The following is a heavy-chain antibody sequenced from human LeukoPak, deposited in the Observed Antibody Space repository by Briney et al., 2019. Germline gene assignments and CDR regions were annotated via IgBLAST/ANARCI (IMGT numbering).Heavy chain of an antibody. V-gene: IGHV4-39*01. J-gene: IGHJ5*02. Sequence: SETLSLTCTVSGGSISSSSYYWGWIRQPPGKGLEWIGSIYYSGSTHYNPSLKSRVTISVDTSKNQFSLQLSSVTAADTAVYYCAATGYSSSWATYNWFDPWGQGTLVTVSS. CDR2: IYYSGST. CDR1: GGSISSSSYY. D-gene: IGHD6-13*01. CDR3: AATGYSSSWATYNWFDP.